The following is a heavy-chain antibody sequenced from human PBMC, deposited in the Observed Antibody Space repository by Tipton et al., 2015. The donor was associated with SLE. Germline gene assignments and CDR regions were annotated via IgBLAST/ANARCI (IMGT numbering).Heavy chain of an antibody. J-gene: IGHJ3*02. V-gene: IGHV3-30*04. CDR2: ISYDGSNK. CDR1: GLTFSSYA. D-gene: IGHD1-26*01. CDR3: ARGGDAFDI. Sequence: SLRLSCAASGLTFSSYAMHWVRQAPGKGLEWVAVISYDGSNKYYADSVKGRFTISRDNSKNTLYLQMNSLRAEDTAVYYCARGGDAFDIWGQGTMVTVSS.